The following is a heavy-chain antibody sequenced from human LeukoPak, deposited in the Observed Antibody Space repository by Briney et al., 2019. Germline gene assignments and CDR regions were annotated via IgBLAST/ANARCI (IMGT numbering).Heavy chain of an antibody. CDR2: INHSGST. V-gene: IGHV4-34*01. J-gene: IGHJ6*02. D-gene: IGHD5-12*01. CDR3: ARCRLGEIVATKADYGMDV. Sequence: GSLRLSCEGSGFPFSSYEMNWLRQAPGKGLEWIGEINHSGSTNYNPSLKSRVTISVDTSKNQFSLKLSSVTAADTAVYYCARCRLGEIVATKADYGMDVWGQGTTVTVSS. CDR1: GFPFSSYE.